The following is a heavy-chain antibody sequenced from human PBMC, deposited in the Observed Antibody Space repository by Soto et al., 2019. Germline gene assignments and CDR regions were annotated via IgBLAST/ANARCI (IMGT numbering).Heavy chain of an antibody. D-gene: IGHD6-13*01. CDR1: GFTFSSLW. Sequence: EVPLVESGGGLVQPGGSLRLSCEASGFTFSSLWMTWVRQGPGKGLEWVANIKQDENGKDYVDSVKGRFTIARDNAKNSLYLQMISPRAEDTAVYYCATHDGPAAAGLVLDFWGQGTLVTVSS. V-gene: IGHV3-7*02. CDR2: IKQDENGK. J-gene: IGHJ4*02. CDR3: ATHDGPAAAGLVLDF.